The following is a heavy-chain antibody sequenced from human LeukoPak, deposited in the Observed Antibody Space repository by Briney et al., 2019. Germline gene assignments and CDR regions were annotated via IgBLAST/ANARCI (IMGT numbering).Heavy chain of an antibody. Sequence: GESLKISCKGSGYSFTSYWIGWVRQMPGKGLEWMGIIYPGDSDTRYSPSFQGQVTISADKSISTAYLQWSSLKASDTAMYYCARLGAAAGNSYDAFDIWGQGTMVTVSS. D-gene: IGHD6-13*01. CDR1: GYSFTSYW. CDR3: ARLGAAAGNSYDAFDI. V-gene: IGHV5-51*01. CDR2: IYPGDSDT. J-gene: IGHJ3*02.